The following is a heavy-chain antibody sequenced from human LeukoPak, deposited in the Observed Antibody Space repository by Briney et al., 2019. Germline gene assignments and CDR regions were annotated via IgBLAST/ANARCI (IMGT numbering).Heavy chain of an antibody. CDR3: ATPAAGPGAEYSLY. CDR2: IDFTSRYI. CDR1: GFTITGYG. J-gene: IGHJ1*01. D-gene: IGHD6-13*01. Sequence: GGSLRLSCVASGFTITGYGMNWVRQAPGKGLEWVSSIDFTSRYIYNADSVKGRFTTSRDNAKNSLDLQMNSLKVEDTAVYYCATPAAGPGAEYSLYWGQGTLVIVSS. V-gene: IGHV3-21*01.